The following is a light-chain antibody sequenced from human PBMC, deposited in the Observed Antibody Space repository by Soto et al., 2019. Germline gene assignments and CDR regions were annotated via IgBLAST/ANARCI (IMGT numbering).Light chain of an antibody. Sequence: VLTQSPGTVSLSPGERATLSCRASQSVSSSYLAWYQQKPGQAPRLLIYGASTRATGIPDRFTGSGSGTDFTLSVSRLEPEDFAVYYCQQYGSSPWTFGQGTKV. CDR3: QQYGSSPWT. J-gene: IGKJ1*01. V-gene: IGKV3-20*01. CDR2: GAS. CDR1: QSVSSSY.